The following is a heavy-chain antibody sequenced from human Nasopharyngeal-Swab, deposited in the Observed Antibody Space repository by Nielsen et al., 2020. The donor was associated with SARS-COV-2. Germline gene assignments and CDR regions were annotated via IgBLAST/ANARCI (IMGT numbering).Heavy chain of an antibody. CDR3: ARVYGDYVLLYYSYYGMDV. D-gene: IGHD4-17*01. V-gene: IGHV4-34*01. CDR1: GGSLSGYY. J-gene: IGHJ6*02. CDR2: INHSGST. Sequence: SETLSLTCAVYGGSLSGYYWSWIRQPPEKGLEWIGEINHSGSTNYHPSPKSRFTIPVDTSKNQFSLKLTSVTAADTAVYYCARVYGDYVLLYYSYYGMDVWGQGTTVTVSS.